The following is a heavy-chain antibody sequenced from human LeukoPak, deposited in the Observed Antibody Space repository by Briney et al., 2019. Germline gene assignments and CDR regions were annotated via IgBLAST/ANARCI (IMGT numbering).Heavy chain of an antibody. Sequence: GASVKVSCRASGYTFTSYYMHWVRQAPGQGLEWMGIINPSGGSTSYAQKFQGRVTMTRDMSTSTVYMELSSLRSEDTAVYYCARDRYYYGSGSYYKDYWGQGTLVTVSS. J-gene: IGHJ4*02. D-gene: IGHD3-10*01. CDR1: GYTFTSYY. CDR2: INPSGGST. V-gene: IGHV1-46*01. CDR3: ARDRYYYGSGSYYKDY.